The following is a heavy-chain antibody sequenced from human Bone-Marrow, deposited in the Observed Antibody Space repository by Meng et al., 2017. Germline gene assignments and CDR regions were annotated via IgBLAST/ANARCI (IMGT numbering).Heavy chain of an antibody. D-gene: IGHD5-18*01. Sequence: SETLSLTCTVSGGSISSGYYWGWIRQPPGKGLEWIGSIYHSRSTYYNPSLKSRVTISVDTSKNQFSLKLSSVTAADTAVYYCATGGDTAMATIDYWGQGTLVTVSS. CDR2: IYHSRST. CDR1: GGSISSGYY. J-gene: IGHJ4*02. CDR3: ATGGDTAMATIDY. V-gene: IGHV4-38-2*02.